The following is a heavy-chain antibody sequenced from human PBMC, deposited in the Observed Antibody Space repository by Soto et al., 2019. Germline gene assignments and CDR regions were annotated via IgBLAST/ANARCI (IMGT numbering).Heavy chain of an antibody. CDR2: ITFSGNTV. Sequence: QVQLVESGGGLVKPGGSLRLSCAASGFTFSDSYMSWIRQAPGKGLEWISYITFSGNTVYYADSLKGRFTISRDNAKNSLYLQMNRLRAEDTAVYYCARVSWREKYGMDVWGQATTVTVSS. CDR1: GFTFSDSY. J-gene: IGHJ6*02. V-gene: IGHV3-11*01. CDR3: ARVSWREKYGMDV.